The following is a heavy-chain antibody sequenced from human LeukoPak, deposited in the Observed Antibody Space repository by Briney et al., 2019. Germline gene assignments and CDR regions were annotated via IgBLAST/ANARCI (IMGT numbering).Heavy chain of an antibody. D-gene: IGHD3-10*01. CDR3: ARDYSGSLDY. V-gene: IGHV4-61*01. Sequence: PSDTLSLTCTVSGGSLSSAHGWSWIRQPPGKGLEWIGYSQNSGCTNCNPSLKSRVTISVDTSKNQFSLKLSSVTAADTAVYYCARDYSGSLDYWGQGTLVTVSS. CDR2: SQNSGCT. J-gene: IGHJ4*02. CDR1: GGSLSSAHG.